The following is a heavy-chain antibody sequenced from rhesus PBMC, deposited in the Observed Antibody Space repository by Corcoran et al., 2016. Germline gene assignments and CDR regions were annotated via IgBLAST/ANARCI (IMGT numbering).Heavy chain of an antibody. CDR2: IYWDDDK. J-gene: IGHJ6*01. D-gene: IGHD5-24*01. CDR1: GFSISTSGMG. CDR3: ARSPIRWVQFGGLDS. Sequence: QVTLKESGPALVKPTQTLTLTCTFSGFSISTSGMGVGWIRQPPGKALEWLALIYWDDDKYYSTSLKSRLTISKATSQNQVFLTMTNMDPVDTATYYCARSPIRWVQFGGLDSWGQGVVVTVSS. V-gene: IGHV2-174*01.